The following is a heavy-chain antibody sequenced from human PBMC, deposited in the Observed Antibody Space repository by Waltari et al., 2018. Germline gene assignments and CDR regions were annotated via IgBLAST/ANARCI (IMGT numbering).Heavy chain of an antibody. CDR1: GASFGGFY. J-gene: IGHJ4*02. Sequence: QVQLQQWGAGLLKPSETLSLTCGESGASFGGFYWSWIRQAPGKGLEWIGDITHTGDGNIHPSLKIRLTISVDTSKRQFSLELTSVTPADTAVYYCGRAPATSWFGYSVYWGQGTVVTVSS. CDR3: GRAPATSWFGYSVY. V-gene: IGHV4-34*01. D-gene: IGHD2-2*01. CDR2: ITHTGDG.